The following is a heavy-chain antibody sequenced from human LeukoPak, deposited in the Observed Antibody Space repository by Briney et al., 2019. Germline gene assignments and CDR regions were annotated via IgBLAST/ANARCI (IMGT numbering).Heavy chain of an antibody. CDR2: ISSSGSTI. J-gene: IGHJ4*02. Sequence: GGSLRLSCAASGFTFSSYEMNWVRQAPGKGLEWVSYISSSGSTIYYVDSVKGRFTISRDNAKNSLYLQMNSLRAEDTAVYYCAREGRDDILTATYYFDYWGQGTLVTVSS. CDR1: GFTFSSYE. CDR3: AREGRDDILTATYYFDY. D-gene: IGHD3-9*01. V-gene: IGHV3-48*03.